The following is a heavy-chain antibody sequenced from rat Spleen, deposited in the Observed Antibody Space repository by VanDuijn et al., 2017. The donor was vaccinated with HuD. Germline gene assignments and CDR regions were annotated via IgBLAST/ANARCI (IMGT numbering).Heavy chain of an antibody. CDR3: ARRPGPDY. D-gene: IGHD1-4*01. CDR2: ITNSGGST. CDR1: GFTFSNYY. Sequence: EVQLVESGGGLVQPGRSLKLSCAASGFTFSNYYMAWVRQAPTKGLEWVASITNSGGSTYYRDSVKGRFTISRDNAKSTLYLQMDSLRSEDTATYYCARRPGPDYWGQGVMVTVSS. J-gene: IGHJ2*01. V-gene: IGHV5S23*01.